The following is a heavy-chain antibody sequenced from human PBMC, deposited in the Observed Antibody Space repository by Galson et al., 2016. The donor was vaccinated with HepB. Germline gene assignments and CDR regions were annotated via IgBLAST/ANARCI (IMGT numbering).Heavy chain of an antibody. V-gene: IGHV3-33*08. CDR3: ARDRGLLHYYYGMDV. CDR1: GFTFNNYG. J-gene: IGHJ6*02. D-gene: IGHD4-17*01. Sequence: SLRLSCATSGFTFNNYGINWVHQAPGKGLEWVAVISYDGNNRHYADAVKGRFTISRDSSTNTVDLQMNSLRADDTAVYFCARDRGLLHYYYGMDVWGQGTPVTVSS. CDR2: ISYDGNNR.